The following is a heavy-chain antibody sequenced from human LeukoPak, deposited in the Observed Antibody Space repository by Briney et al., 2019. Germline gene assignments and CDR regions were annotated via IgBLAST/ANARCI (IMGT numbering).Heavy chain of an antibody. J-gene: IGHJ4*02. CDR1: GYTFTGYY. CDR2: INPNSGGT. CDR3: ARDSGERGSGSYLIAY. D-gene: IGHD3-10*01. V-gene: IGHV1-2*02. Sequence: ASVKVSCKASGYTFTGYYMYWVRQAPGQGLEWVGWINPNSGGTNYAQKFQGRVTMTRDTSIRTAYMELSRLRSDDTAVYYCARDSGERGSGSYLIAYWGQGTLVTVSS.